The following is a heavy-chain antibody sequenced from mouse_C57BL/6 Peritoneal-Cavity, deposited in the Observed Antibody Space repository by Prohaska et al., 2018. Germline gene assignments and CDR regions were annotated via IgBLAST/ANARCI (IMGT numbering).Heavy chain of an antibody. Sequence: QIQLQHSGPELVKPGASVKISCKASGYTFTDYYINWVKQRPGQGLEWIGWIYPGSGNTKYNEKFKGKATLTVDTSSSTTYMQLSSLNSEDSGVYFWERNSGHYYGSSCWYFDVGGTGTKVSVSS. CDR3: ERNSGHYYGSSCWYFDV. CDR2: IYPGSGNT. D-gene: IGHD1-1*01. CDR1: GYTFTDYY. J-gene: IGHJ1*03. V-gene: IGHV1-84*01.